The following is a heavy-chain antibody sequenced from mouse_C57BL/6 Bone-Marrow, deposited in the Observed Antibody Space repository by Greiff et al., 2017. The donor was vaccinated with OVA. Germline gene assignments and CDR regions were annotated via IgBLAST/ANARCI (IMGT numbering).Heavy chain of an antibody. CDR2: IYPRSGNT. D-gene: IGHD2-5*01. CDR1: GYTFTSYG. V-gene: IGHV1-81*01. Sequence: QVQLKESGAELARPGASVKLSCKASGYTFTSYGISWVKQRTGQGLEWIGEIYPRSGNTYYNEKFKGKATLTADKSSSTAYMELRSLTSEDSAVYFCAAYYSNPAWFADWGQGTLVTVSA. J-gene: IGHJ3*01. CDR3: AAYYSNPAWFAD.